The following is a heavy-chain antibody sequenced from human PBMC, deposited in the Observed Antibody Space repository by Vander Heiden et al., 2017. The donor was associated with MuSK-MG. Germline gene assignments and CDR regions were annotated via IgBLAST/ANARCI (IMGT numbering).Heavy chain of an antibody. D-gene: IGHD3-3*01. CDR3: TTEGYYDFWDAYSLGHH. CDR1: GFTFHKAW. V-gene: IGHV3-15*01. J-gene: IGHJ5*02. Sequence: EVQLVESGGGSITPGGSLRLSCATSGFTFHKAWMNWVRQAPGKGLEWVGRIKTETDGGTTDFAAAVKGRFTISRDDSKSTLFLQMNSLKTEDTGVYYCTTEGYYDFWDAYSLGHHWGQGTLVTVSS. CDR2: IKTETDGGTT.